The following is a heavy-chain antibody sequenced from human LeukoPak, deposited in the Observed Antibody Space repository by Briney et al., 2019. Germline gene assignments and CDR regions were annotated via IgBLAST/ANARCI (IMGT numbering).Heavy chain of an antibody. CDR3: ARGAGVGVIDY. CDR1: GFTFSSYW. CDR2: IKQDGSEK. V-gene: IGHV3-7*03. Sequence: GGSLRLSCAASGFTFSSYWMSWVRQAPGKGLEWVANIKQDGSEKYYVDSVKGRFTISRDNAKNSLYLQMNSLRAEDTAVHYCARGAGVGVIDYWGQGTLVTVSS. J-gene: IGHJ4*02. D-gene: IGHD3-10*01.